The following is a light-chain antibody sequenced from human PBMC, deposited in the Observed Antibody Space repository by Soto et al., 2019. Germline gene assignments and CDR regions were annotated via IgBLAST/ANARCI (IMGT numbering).Light chain of an antibody. V-gene: IGKV1-5*01. J-gene: IGKJ1*01. Sequence: DIQMTQSPSTLSASVGDRVAIACRASQSIGRWLAWYQQNPGKAPKLLIHDASSLQSGVPSRFSGSGSGTEFTLTISGLQPEDFTTYYCQQYSNYWTFGQGTKVDIK. CDR3: QQYSNYWT. CDR1: QSIGRW. CDR2: DAS.